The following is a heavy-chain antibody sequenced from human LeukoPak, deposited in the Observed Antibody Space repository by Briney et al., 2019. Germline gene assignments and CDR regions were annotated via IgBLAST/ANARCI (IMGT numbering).Heavy chain of an antibody. CDR1: GFPFSSYE. V-gene: IGHV3-43*02. CDR2: ISGDGGTT. CDR3: AKNLASVYDAFKI. J-gene: IGHJ3*02. Sequence: PGGSLRLSCAVSGFPFSSYEMNWVRQAPGKGLEWVSLISGDGGTTYYADSVKGRFTISRDNSKNSLYLQINSLRTEDTALYYCAKNLASVYDAFKIWGQGTMVTVSS.